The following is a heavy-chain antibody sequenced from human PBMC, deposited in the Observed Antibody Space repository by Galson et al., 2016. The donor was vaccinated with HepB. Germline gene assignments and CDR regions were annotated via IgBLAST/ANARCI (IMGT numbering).Heavy chain of an antibody. CDR3: VSLFFGVSH. V-gene: IGHV5-51*01. CDR1: GYTFTNHW. D-gene: IGHD3-3*01. J-gene: IGHJ4*02. Sequence: QSGAEVKKPGESLKISCKASGYTFTNHWIAWVRQMPGKGLEWMGIVYPSDSDTRYSPSFQGQVTISADRSIGTAYLQWTSLKASDTAMYYCVSLFFGVSHWGQGTLVTVSS. CDR2: VYPSDSDT.